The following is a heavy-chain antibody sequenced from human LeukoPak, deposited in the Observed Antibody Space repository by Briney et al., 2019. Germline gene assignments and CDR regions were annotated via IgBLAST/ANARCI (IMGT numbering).Heavy chain of an antibody. Sequence: GAPLQTSFKGAGCSFTTFWIGGGRQMHGKGLEWMVIISPGDSDTRYSPSFRGQVTISADKSISTAYLQWSSLKTSDTAMYYCARLGMSAGQGDYWGQGTLVTVSS. J-gene: IGHJ4*02. V-gene: IGHV5-51*01. CDR2: ISPGDSDT. CDR3: ARLGMSAGQGDY. CDR1: GCSFTTFW. D-gene: IGHD3-10*01.